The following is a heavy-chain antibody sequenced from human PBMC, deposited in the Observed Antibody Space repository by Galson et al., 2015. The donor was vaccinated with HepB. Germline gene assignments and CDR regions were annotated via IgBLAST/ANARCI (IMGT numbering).Heavy chain of an antibody. D-gene: IGHD4-11*01. J-gene: IGHJ6*02. Sequence: SLRLSCAVSGLTFDKAWMTWVRQAPGKGLEWIGRIKRKTDAGTTDYAAPVKGRFTISRDDSKNMLYLQWTSLKASDTAMYYCAVHYSNSFYYYGMDVWGQGTTVTVSS. CDR2: IKRKTDAGTT. CDR3: AVHYSNSFYYYGMDV. CDR1: GLTFDKAW. V-gene: IGHV3-15*05.